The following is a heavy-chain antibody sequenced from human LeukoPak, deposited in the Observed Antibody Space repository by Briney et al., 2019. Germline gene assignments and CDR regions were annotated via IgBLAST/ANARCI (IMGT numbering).Heavy chain of an antibody. CDR3: AIHGVIAGSECGTDV. D-gene: IGHD6-13*01. CDR2: IVSSDLYT. J-gene: IGHJ6*01. CDR1: AYGSTSYC. Sequence: GESLRFACKGSAYGSTSYCISWVSQMPGRGREWMGRIVSSDLYTNYSPSFQGRVTISADKSISTAYLQWSSLKTSHTAMYYCAIHGVIAGSECGTDVSGKRNTV. V-gene: IGHV5-10-1*01.